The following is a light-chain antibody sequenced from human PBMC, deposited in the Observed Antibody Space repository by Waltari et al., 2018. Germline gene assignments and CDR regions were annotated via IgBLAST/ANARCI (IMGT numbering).Light chain of an antibody. CDR1: GSDVGGYNY. V-gene: IGLV2-14*03. J-gene: IGLJ2*01. Sequence: QSALAQPASVSGSPGQSITISCPGTGSDVGGYNYVSWYQQHPDKAPRPISSDVTNRPSGVSNRFSGSKSGNTASLTISGLQAADEADYYCSSYATSNILLFGGGTKLTVL. CDR2: DVT. CDR3: SSYATSNILL.